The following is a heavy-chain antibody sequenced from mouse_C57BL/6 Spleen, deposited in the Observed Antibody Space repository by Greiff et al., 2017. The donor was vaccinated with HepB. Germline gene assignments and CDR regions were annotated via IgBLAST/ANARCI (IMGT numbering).Heavy chain of an antibody. Sequence: QVQLQQPGAELVMPGASVKLSCKASGYTFTSYFMHWVHPRPGQDLEWIGEIDPSDSYTNYNQKFKGKSTLTVDKSSSTAYMQLSSLTSEDSAVYYCARDSNYPMDYWGQGTSVTVSS. D-gene: IGHD2-5*01. CDR3: ARDSNYPMDY. V-gene: IGHV1-69*01. CDR1: GYTFTSYF. CDR2: IDPSDSYT. J-gene: IGHJ4*01.